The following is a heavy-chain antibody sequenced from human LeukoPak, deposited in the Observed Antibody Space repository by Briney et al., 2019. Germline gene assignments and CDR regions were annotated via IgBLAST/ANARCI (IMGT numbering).Heavy chain of an antibody. V-gene: IGHV3-23*01. D-gene: IGHD6-19*01. J-gene: IGHJ4*02. CDR3: AKRDSSGYYSY. CDR2: ISGSGGST. CDR1: GFTFSSYA. Sequence: GGSLRLSCAASGFTFSSYAMSWARQAPGKGLEWVSAISGSGGSTYYADSVKGRFTISRDNSKNTLYLQMNSLRAEDTAVYYCAKRDSSGYYSYWGQGTLVTVSS.